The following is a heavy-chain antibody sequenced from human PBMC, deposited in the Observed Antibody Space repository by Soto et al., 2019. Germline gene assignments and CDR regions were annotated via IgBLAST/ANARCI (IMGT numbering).Heavy chain of an antibody. J-gene: IGHJ4*02. CDR2: INAGNGNT. CDR3: ARGHPSWLYSPAHCDY. Sequence: GASVKVSCKASGYSFINNAIHWVRQAPGQGLEWMGWINAGNGNTKYSQKLQGRVTITRETSANTAYMEVSSLTSEDTAIYYCARGHPSWLYSPAHCDYRGQGTLVTVSS. CDR1: GYSFINNA. V-gene: IGHV1-3*01. D-gene: IGHD2-15*01.